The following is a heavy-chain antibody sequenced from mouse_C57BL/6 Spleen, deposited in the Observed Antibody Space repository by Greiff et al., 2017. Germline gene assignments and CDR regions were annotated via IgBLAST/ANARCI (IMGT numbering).Heavy chain of an antibody. CDR2: ISYDGSN. Sequence: ESGPGLVKPSQSLSLTCSVTGYSITSGYYWNWIRQFPGNKLEWMGYISYDGSNNYNPSLKNRISITRDTSKNQLFLKLNSVTTEDTATYYCARGPVVSYDIDDWGHGTTLTVSS. J-gene: IGHJ2*01. CDR1: GYSITSGYY. V-gene: IGHV3-6*01. CDR3: ARGPVVSYDIDD. D-gene: IGHD2-12*01.